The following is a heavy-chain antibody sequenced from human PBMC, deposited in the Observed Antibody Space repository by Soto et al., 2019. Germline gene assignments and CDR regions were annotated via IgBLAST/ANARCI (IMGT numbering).Heavy chain of an antibody. CDR3: ARDSPGSYYDTEGGMDV. V-gene: IGHV1-69*08. D-gene: IGHD3-22*01. Sequence: QVQLVQSGAEVKKPGSSVKVSCKASGGTFSSYTISWVRQAPGQGLEWMGRIIPILGIANYAQKFQGRVTSTADKSTSTAYMELSSLRSEDTAVYYCARDSPGSYYDTEGGMDVWGQATTVTVSS. CDR1: GGTFSSYT. CDR2: IIPILGIA. J-gene: IGHJ6*02.